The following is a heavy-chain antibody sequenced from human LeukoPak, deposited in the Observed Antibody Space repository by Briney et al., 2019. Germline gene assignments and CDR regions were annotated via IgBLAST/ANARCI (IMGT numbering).Heavy chain of an antibody. CDR3: ARARYDSSGYSI. J-gene: IGHJ3*02. Sequence: ASVKVSCKSSGYTFTSYGISWLRQAPGQGLGRVGWISAYNGNTNYAQKLQGRVTMPTDTSTSPAYMELRSLRSDDPAVYYCARARYDSSGYSIWGQGTMVTVSS. CDR1: GYTFTSYG. V-gene: IGHV1-18*01. CDR2: ISAYNGNT. D-gene: IGHD3-22*01.